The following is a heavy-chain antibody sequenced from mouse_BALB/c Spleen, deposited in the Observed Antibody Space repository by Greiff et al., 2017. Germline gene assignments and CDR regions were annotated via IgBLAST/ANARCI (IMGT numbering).Heavy chain of an antibody. V-gene: IGHV5-17*02. CDR3: AREKGYYAMDY. CDR2: ISSGSSTI. CDR1: GFTFSSFG. Sequence: EVKLVESGGGLEQPGGSRKLSCAASGFTFSSFGMHWARQAPEKGLEWVAYISSGSSTIYYADTVKGRFTISRDNPKNTLFMQMTSLRSEDTAMYYCAREKGYYAMDYWGQGTAVTVSS. J-gene: IGHJ4*01.